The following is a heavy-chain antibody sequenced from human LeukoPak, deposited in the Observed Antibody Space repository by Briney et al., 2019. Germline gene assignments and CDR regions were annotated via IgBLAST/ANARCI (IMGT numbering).Heavy chain of an antibody. CDR3: ARAPQRQVDY. J-gene: IGHJ4*02. CDR2: IKEDASQM. CDR1: GFTFSNYW. Sequence: GGSLRLSCAASGFTFSNYWMTWVRQAPGKGLEWVANIKEDASQMYYVDSVKGRFTISRDNAKNSLFLQMNSLRAEDTAVYYCARAPQRQVDYWGQGTLVTVSS. V-gene: IGHV3-7*03.